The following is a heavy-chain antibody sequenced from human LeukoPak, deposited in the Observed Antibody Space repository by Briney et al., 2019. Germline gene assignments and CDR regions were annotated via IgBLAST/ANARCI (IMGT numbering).Heavy chain of an antibody. CDR2: INHSGST. J-gene: IGHJ4*02. CDR1: GGSFSGYY. D-gene: IGHD1-7*01. Sequence: KPSETLSLTCAVYGGSFSGYYWSWIRQPPGKGLEWIGEINHSGSTNYNPSLKSRVTISVDTSKNQFSLKLSSVTAADTAVYYCARDLGTAYWGQGTLVTVSS. CDR3: ARDLGTAY. V-gene: IGHV4-34*01.